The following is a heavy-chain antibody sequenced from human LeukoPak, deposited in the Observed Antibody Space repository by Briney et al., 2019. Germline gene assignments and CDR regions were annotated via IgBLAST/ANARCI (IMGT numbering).Heavy chain of an antibody. Sequence: GRSLRLSCAASGFTFSSYGMHWVRQAPGKGLEYVSGISSNGGSTNYANSVKGRFTISRDNSKNTLYLQMGSLRVEDMAVYYCARDLRGSNAYWGQGTLVTVSS. CDR2: ISSNGGST. V-gene: IGHV3-64*01. CDR1: GFTFSSYG. CDR3: ARDLRGSNAY. J-gene: IGHJ4*02. D-gene: IGHD1-26*01.